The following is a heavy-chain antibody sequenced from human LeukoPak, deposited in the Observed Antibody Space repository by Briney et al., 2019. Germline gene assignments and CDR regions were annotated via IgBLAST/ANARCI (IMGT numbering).Heavy chain of an antibody. V-gene: IGHV4-34*01. CDR3: ARAGDSSGYYYDGYDY. CDR2: INHSGST. CDR1: GGSFSGYY. Sequence: SEILSLTCAVYGGSFSGYYWSWIRQPPGKGLEWIGEINHSGSTNYNPSLKSRVTISVDTSKNQFSLKLSSVTAADTAVYYCARAGDSSGYYYDGYDYWGQGTLVTVSS. D-gene: IGHD3-22*01. J-gene: IGHJ4*02.